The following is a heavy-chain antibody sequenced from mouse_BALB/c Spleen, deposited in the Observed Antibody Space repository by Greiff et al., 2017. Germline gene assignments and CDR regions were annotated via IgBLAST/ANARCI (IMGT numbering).Heavy chain of an antibody. Sequence: VQLQQSGPELVKPGASVKVSCKASGYAFTSYNMYWVKQSHGKSLEWIGYIDPYNGGTSYNQKFKGKATLTVDKSSSTAYMHLNSLTSEDSAVYYCARADYYGSSSVAYWGQGTLVTVSA. CDR1: GYAFTSYN. CDR3: ARADYYGSSSVAY. D-gene: IGHD1-1*01. CDR2: IDPYNGGT. V-gene: IGHV1S135*01. J-gene: IGHJ3*01.